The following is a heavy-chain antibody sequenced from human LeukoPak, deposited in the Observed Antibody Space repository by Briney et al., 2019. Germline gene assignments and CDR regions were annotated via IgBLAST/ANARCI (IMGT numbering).Heavy chain of an antibody. D-gene: IGHD5-12*01. CDR3: AKGYSGYDFPYYYGMDV. V-gene: IGHV3-30*18. Sequence: GRSLRLSCAASGFTFSSYGMHWVRQAPGKGLEWVAVISYDGSNKYYADPVKGRFTISRDNSKNTLYLQMNSLRAEDTAVYYCAKGYSGYDFPYYYGMDVWGQGTTVTVSS. CDR1: GFTFSSYG. CDR2: ISYDGSNK. J-gene: IGHJ6*02.